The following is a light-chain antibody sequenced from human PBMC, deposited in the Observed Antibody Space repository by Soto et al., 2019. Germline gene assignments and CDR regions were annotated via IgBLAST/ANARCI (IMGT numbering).Light chain of an antibody. Sequence: EIVMTQSPATLSVSPGERAVLSCRASQSVGSALAWHQQKPGQAPRLLIHGASTSATGVPARFSGSGSGTEFTLTISSLQSEDFAVYYCQQYSDWPPMYTFGQGTKLDIK. J-gene: IGKJ2*01. V-gene: IGKV3-15*01. CDR2: GAS. CDR1: QSVGSA. CDR3: QQYSDWPPMYT.